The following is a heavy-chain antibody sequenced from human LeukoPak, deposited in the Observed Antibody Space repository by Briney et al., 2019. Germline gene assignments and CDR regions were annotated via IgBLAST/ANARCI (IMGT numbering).Heavy chain of an antibody. V-gene: IGHV1-46*01. Sequence: ASVKVSCKASGCTFTSYYMHWVRQAPGQGLEWMGIINPSGGSTSYAQKFQGRVTMTRDMSTSTVHMELSSLRSEDTAVYYCARERIAAAGNNNWFDPWGQGTLVTVSS. D-gene: IGHD6-13*01. CDR3: ARERIAAAGNNNWFDP. CDR1: GCTFTSYY. CDR2: INPSGGST. J-gene: IGHJ5*02.